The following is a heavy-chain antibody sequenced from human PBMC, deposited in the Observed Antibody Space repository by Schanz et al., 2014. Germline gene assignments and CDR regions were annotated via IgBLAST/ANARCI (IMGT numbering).Heavy chain of an antibody. Sequence: VQLVESGGGLVKPGGSLRLSCAASGFTFSDYYMSWIRQAPGKGLEWVSVIYSGIGAYYADSVKGRFTISRDNSKNTLYLQMNTLRAEDTAIYYCAKLSSSGRLAGYFDYWGQGTLVTVSS. D-gene: IGHD6-19*01. CDR2: IYSGIGA. V-gene: IGHV3-66*02. CDR3: AKLSSSGRLAGYFDY. CDR1: GFTFSDYY. J-gene: IGHJ4*02.